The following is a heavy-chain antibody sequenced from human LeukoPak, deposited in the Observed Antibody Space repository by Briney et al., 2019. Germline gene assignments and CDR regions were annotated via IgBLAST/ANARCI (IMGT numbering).Heavy chain of an antibody. Sequence: ASVKVSRKASGYTFTGYYMHWVRQAPGQGLEWMGWINPNSGGTNYAQKFQGWVTMTRDTSISTAYMELSRLRSDDTAVYYCARDAEGYSYGLNYWGQGTLVTVSS. D-gene: IGHD5-18*01. CDR2: INPNSGGT. V-gene: IGHV1-2*04. CDR3: ARDAEGYSYGLNY. CDR1: GYTFTGYY. J-gene: IGHJ4*02.